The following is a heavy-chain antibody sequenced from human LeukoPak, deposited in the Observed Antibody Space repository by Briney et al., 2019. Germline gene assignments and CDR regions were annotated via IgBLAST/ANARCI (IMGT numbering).Heavy chain of an antibody. V-gene: IGHV3-30*02. CDR2: IQSDGSKT. Sequence: GGSLRLSCAASGFSFSNYGMHWVRQAPGKGLEWVALIQSDGSKTYSADSVKGRFTISRDNAKTSLFLQMDSLRAEDTAVYYCARVLGTDEGADYWGQGTLVTVSS. CDR1: GFSFSNYG. D-gene: IGHD1-7*01. J-gene: IGHJ4*02. CDR3: ARVLGTDEGADY.